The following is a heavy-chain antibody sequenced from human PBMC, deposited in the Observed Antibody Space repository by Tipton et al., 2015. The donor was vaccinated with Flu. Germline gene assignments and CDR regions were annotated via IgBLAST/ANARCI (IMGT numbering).Heavy chain of an antibody. CDR2: MTQSGVR. D-gene: IGHD5-12*01. J-gene: IGHJ3*02. V-gene: IGHV4-34*01. CDR3: ARGRRRWPFGNAFEI. CDR1: GGSFSDYY. Sequence: TLSLTCAVSGGSFSDYYWGWIRQPPGKRLEWIGEMTQSGVRNYTPFLKSRVTMSINTPNNQFSLRISSVTAADRAVYYCARGRRRWPFGNAFEIGGQGTMVTVTS.